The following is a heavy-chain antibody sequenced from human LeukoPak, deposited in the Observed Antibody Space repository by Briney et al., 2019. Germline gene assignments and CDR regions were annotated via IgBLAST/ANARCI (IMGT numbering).Heavy chain of an antibody. CDR2: ISAYNGNT. V-gene: IGHV1-18*03. J-gene: IGHJ4*02. CDR1: RYTFTSYG. CDR3: ARDPSYYDILTGYSRPNPFDY. Sequence: ASVKVSCKASRYTFTSYGISWVRQAPGQGLEWLGWISAYNGNTNYAQKLQGRVTMTTDTSTSTAYMELRSLRSDDMAVYYCARDPSYYDILTGYSRPNPFDYWGQGTLVTVSS. D-gene: IGHD3-9*01.